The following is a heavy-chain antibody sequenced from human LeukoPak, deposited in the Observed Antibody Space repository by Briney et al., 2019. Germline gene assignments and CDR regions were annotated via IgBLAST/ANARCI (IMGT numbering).Heavy chain of an antibody. CDR3: AREIVRCSGGSCYFRSFDY. D-gene: IGHD2-15*01. CDR1: GFTFSSYA. V-gene: IGHV3-30-3*01. J-gene: IGHJ4*02. Sequence: PGGSLRLSCAASGFTFSSYAMHWGRQAPGKGLGWVAVISYDGSNKYYADSVKGRFTISRDNSKNTLYLQMNSLRAEDTAVYYCAREIVRCSGGSCYFRSFDYWGQGTLVTVSS. CDR2: ISYDGSNK.